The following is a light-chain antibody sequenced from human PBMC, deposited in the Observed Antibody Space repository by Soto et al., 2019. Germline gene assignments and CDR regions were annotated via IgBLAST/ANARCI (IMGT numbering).Light chain of an antibody. J-gene: IGKJ1*01. CDR1: QSVSTY. V-gene: IGKV1-39*01. CDR3: QQTYNSPWT. CDR2: AAS. Sequence: DIQMTQSPSSLSASVGDRVTITCRASQSVSTYLNWYQVKPGKAPKLLIYAASVLQGGVPSRFSASGSGTDFTLTINSLQPEDFATYFCQQTYNSPWTFGQGTKVDIK.